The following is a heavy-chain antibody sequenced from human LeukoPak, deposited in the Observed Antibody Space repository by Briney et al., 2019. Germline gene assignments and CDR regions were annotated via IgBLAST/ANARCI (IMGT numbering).Heavy chain of an antibody. J-gene: IGHJ6*02. CDR1: GFTFSSYA. V-gene: IGHV3-30*04. CDR2: ISYDGSNK. Sequence: PGGSLRLSCAASGFTFSSYAMHWVRQAPGKGLEWVAVISYDGSNKYYADSVKGRFTISRDNSKNTLYLQMNSLRAEDTAVYYCAREMANYYYYYGMDVWGQGITVTVSS. D-gene: IGHD5-24*01. CDR3: AREMANYYYYYGMDV.